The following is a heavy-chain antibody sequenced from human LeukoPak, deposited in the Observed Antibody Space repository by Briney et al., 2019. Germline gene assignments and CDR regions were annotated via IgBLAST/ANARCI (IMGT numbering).Heavy chain of an antibody. D-gene: IGHD2-8*02. CDR2: IESDGSSA. CDR3: AREGRYDTGVAYLRPLDL. CDR1: GFTFSSYW. Sequence: GRSLRLSRAASGFTFSSYWMHWVRQGPGKGLVWVSRIESDGSSASYADAVKGRFTISRDNAKNTLYLQMNSLRAEDTAIYYCAREGRYDTGVAYLRPLDLWGQGALVTVSS. J-gene: IGHJ5*02. V-gene: IGHV3-74*01.